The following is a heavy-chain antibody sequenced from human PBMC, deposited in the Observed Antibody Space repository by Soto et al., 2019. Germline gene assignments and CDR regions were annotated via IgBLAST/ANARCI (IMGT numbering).Heavy chain of an antibody. CDR2: IVSSSAYT. D-gene: IGHD6-13*01. CDR3: ARLRASSWYMGGYLDY. V-gene: IGHV3-11*06. CDR1: GFTFSDYY. Sequence: GGSLRLSCAASGFTFSDYYMSWIRQAPGKGLEWVSYIVSSSAYTNYADSVKGRFTISRDNAKNSLYLEMNSLRAEDTAVYYCARLRASSWYMGGYLDYWGQGTLVTVSS. J-gene: IGHJ4*02.